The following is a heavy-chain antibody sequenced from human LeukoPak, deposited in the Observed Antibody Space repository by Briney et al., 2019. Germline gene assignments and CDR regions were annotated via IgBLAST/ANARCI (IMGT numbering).Heavy chain of an antibody. CDR2: ISYDGRNK. D-gene: IGHD6-19*01. Sequence: GGSLRLSCAASGCTFSSYDMHWVRQAPGKGLEWVTVISYDGRNKYYADSVKGRFTISRDNSNLYLQMNSLRAEDTAVYYCAKDCHSSGCLDHWGQGTLVTVSS. J-gene: IGHJ4*02. CDR3: AKDCHSSGCLDH. CDR1: GCTFSSYD. V-gene: IGHV3-30*18.